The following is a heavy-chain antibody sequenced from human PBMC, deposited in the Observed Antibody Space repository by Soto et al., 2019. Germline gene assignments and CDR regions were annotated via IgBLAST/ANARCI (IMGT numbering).Heavy chain of an antibody. V-gene: IGHV6-1*01. Sequence: VTGGVSWRSVAKLTAAAESIRQSPSRSLEWLGRTPYTSNWSYEYALSVKCRITISPDTSKHHFSLQLDSVTPEDTAVYYCLRVDWTDAGPWGQGTLVTVSS. J-gene: IGHJ5*02. CDR1: WRSVAKLTAA. CDR2: TPYTSNWSY. CDR3: LRVDWTDAGP. D-gene: IGHD1-1*01.